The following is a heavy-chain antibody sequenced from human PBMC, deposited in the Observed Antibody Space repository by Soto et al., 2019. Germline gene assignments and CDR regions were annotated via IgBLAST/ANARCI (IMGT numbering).Heavy chain of an antibody. V-gene: IGHV1-46*01. CDR3: ARDLTSGDY. J-gene: IGHJ4*02. Sequence: QVQLVQSGAEVKNPGASVKLSCKASGYIFTNYYIHWVRQAPGQGLEWMAIINPSGGSTNYAQKFQGRVNLARDTFTNTVYMELSRLRSEDTAIYYCARDLTSGDYWGQGTLVTVSS. CDR2: INPSGGST. D-gene: IGHD7-27*01. CDR1: GYIFTNYY.